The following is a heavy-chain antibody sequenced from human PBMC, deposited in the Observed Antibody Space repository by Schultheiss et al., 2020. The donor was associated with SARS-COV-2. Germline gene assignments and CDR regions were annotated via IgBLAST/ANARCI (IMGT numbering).Heavy chain of an antibody. V-gene: IGHV4-39*07. D-gene: IGHD4-23*01. CDR2: IYYSGST. J-gene: IGHJ4*02. Sequence: SQTLSLTCTVSGGSISSSSYYWGWIRQPPGKGLEWIGSIYYSGSTNYNPSLKSRVTISVDTSKNQFSLKLSSVTAADTAVYYCARTTVAPPDYWGQGTLVTVSS. CDR3: ARTTVAPPDY. CDR1: GGSISSSSYY.